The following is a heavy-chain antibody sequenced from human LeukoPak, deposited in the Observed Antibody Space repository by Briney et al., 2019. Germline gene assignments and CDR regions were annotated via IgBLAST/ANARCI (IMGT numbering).Heavy chain of an antibody. D-gene: IGHD4-17*01. CDR3: ATSDYSNYFDY. CDR1: GYTFTGYY. J-gene: IGHJ4*02. Sequence: ASVKVSCKASGYTFTGYYMHWVRQAPGQGLEWMGWINPNSGGTNYAQKFQGRVTMTRNTSISTAYMELSSLRSEDTAVYYCATSDYSNYFDYWGQGTLVTVSS. V-gene: IGHV1-2*02. CDR2: INPNSGGT.